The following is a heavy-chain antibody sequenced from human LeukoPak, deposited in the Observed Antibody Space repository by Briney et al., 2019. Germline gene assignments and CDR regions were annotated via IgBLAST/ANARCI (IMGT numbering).Heavy chain of an antibody. CDR2: IYYSGST. Sequence: PSETLSLTCTVSGGSFSSGDYYWSWIRQPPGKGLEWIGYIYYSGSTYYNPSLKSRVTISLDTSKKQFSLKLRSVTAADTPVYYCARDYGSGSQFYYYYGMDVWGQGTTVTVSS. D-gene: IGHD3-10*01. V-gene: IGHV4-30-4*01. CDR1: GGSFSSGDYY. CDR3: ARDYGSGSQFYYYYGMDV. J-gene: IGHJ6*02.